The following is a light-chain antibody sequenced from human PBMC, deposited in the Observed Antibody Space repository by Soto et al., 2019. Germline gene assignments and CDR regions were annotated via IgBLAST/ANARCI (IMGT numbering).Light chain of an antibody. Sequence: EIVLTQSPGTLSLSPGERATLSCRASESISSSYLAWYQQRPGQAPRLLIYGASTRATGIPDRFSGSGSGTVFTLTISRREPEDSAVYYCQQYGGSPRTFGQGTKVEIK. V-gene: IGKV3-20*01. CDR1: ESISSSY. J-gene: IGKJ1*01. CDR2: GAS. CDR3: QQYGGSPRT.